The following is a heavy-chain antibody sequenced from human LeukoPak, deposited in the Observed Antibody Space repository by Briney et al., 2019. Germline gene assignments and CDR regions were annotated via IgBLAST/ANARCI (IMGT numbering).Heavy chain of an antibody. V-gene: IGHV1-69*02. CDR2: IIPILGIA. CDR1: GGTFSSYT. CDR3: ARGPYYYDSSGTYYYGMDV. D-gene: IGHD3-22*01. J-gene: IGHJ6*02. Sequence: SVKVSCKASGGTFSSYTISWVRQAPGQGLEWMGRIIPILGIANYAQKFQGGVTITADKSTSTAYKELSSLRSEDTAVYYCARGPYYYDSSGTYYYGMDVWGQGTTVTVSS.